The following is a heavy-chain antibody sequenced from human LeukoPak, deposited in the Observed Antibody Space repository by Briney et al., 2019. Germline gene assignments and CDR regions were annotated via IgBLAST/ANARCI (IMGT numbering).Heavy chain of an antibody. J-gene: IGHJ5*02. Sequence: GGSLRLSCAASGFTFSSYAMSWVRQAPGKGLEWVSAISGSGGSTYYADSVKGRFTISRDNSKNTLYLQMNSLRAEDTAVYYCARVVPAASGGQGFDPWGQGTLVTVSS. CDR3: ARVVPAASGGQGFDP. CDR1: GFTFSSYA. D-gene: IGHD2-2*01. V-gene: IGHV3-23*01. CDR2: ISGSGGST.